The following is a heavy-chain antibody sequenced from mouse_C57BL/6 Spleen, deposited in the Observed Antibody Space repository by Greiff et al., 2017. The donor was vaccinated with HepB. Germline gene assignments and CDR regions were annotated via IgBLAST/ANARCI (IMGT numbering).Heavy chain of an antibody. Sequence: VQRVESGAELARPGASVKLSCKASGYTFTSYGISWVKQRTGQGLEWIGEIYPRSGNTYYNEKFKGKATLTADKSSSTAYMELRSLTSEDSAVYFCARRGYDGYSDYWGQGTTLTVSS. CDR3: ARRGYDGYSDY. D-gene: IGHD2-3*01. CDR2: IYPRSGNT. V-gene: IGHV1-81*01. CDR1: GYTFTSYG. J-gene: IGHJ2*01.